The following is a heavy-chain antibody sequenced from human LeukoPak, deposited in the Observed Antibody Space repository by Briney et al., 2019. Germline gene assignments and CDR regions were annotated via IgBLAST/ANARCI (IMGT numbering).Heavy chain of an antibody. CDR2: INPNSGGT. CDR3: ARGSVGTRSNYVGARHYYFDY. J-gene: IGHJ4*02. CDR1: GYTFADYY. V-gene: IGHV1-2*04. Sequence: ASVKVSCKAPGYTFADYYMHWVRQASGQGLEWMGWINPNSGGTNYAQKFQGWVTMTRDTSISTAYMELSRLRSDDTAVYYCARGSVGTRSNYVGARHYYFDYWGQGTLVTVSS. D-gene: IGHD4-11*01.